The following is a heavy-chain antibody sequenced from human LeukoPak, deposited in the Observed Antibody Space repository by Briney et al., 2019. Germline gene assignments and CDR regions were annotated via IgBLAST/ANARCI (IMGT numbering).Heavy chain of an antibody. Sequence: SETLSLTCTVSGDSFSAYYWSWIRQPPGRGLEWIGYIYSSGNTNYNPSLKSRVTISVGTSRKQHSLKLTSVTAADTAVYYCAIHTNVDISSFMDVWGKGTTVTVSS. D-gene: IGHD2-8*01. V-gene: IGHV4-4*09. CDR2: IYSSGNT. J-gene: IGHJ6*03. CDR3: AIHTNVDISSFMDV. CDR1: GDSFSAYY.